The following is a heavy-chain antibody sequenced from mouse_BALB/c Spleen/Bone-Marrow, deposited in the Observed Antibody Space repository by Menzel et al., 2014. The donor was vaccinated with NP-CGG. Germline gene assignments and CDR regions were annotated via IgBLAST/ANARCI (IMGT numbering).Heavy chain of an antibody. CDR1: GFNIKDTY. V-gene: IGHV14-3*02. D-gene: IGHD2-14*01. J-gene: IGHJ2*01. CDR3: ARYRLGTYFDF. CDR2: IDPANGNA. Sequence: VQLQQPGAELVKPGASVKLSCTASGFNIKDTYMPWVKQRPEQGLEWIGRIDPANGNAKYDPKFQGKATITADTSSNTAYLQLSSLTSEDTAVYYCARYRLGTYFDFWGQGTTLTVSS.